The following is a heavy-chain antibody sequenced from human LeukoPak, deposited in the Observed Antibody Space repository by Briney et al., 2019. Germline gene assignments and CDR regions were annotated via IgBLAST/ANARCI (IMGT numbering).Heavy chain of an antibody. CDR3: ARGGYCSGGSCYQFLTNY. Sequence: ASVKVSCKASGGTFSSYAISWVRQAPGQGLEWMGGIIPIFGTANYAQKFQGRVTITADESTSTAYMELSSLRSEDTAVYYCARGGYCSGGSCYQFLTNYWGQGTLVTVSS. CDR2: IIPIFGTA. D-gene: IGHD2-15*01. CDR1: GGTFSSYA. V-gene: IGHV1-69*13. J-gene: IGHJ4*02.